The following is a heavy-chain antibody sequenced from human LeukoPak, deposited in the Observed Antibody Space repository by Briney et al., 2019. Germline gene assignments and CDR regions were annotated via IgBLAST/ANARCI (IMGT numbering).Heavy chain of an antibody. D-gene: IGHD1-26*01. CDR3: ARVTPVGATTADY. J-gene: IGHJ4*02. Sequence: GASVKVSCKASGYTFTSYDINWVRQATGQGLEWMGWMNPNSGNTGYAQKFQGRVTMTTDTSTSTAYMELRSLRSDDTAVYYCARVTPVGATTADYWGQGTLVTVSS. CDR1: GYTFTSYD. CDR2: MNPNSGNT. V-gene: IGHV1-8*01.